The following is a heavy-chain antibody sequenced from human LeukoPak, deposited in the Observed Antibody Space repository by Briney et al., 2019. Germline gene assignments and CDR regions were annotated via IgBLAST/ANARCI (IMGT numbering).Heavy chain of an antibody. CDR3: ASAESHDYGET. D-gene: IGHD4-17*01. V-gene: IGHV1-2*02. CDR1: GYTFAGYY. CDR2: IKPNSGGT. J-gene: IGHJ4*02. Sequence: ASVNVSCKASGYTFAGYYVHWVRQAPGQGLEWMGWIKPNSGGTQYAQRFRGRVTMTRDTSITTAYMELTGLRSDDTAVYFCASAESHDYGETWGQGTRVTVSS.